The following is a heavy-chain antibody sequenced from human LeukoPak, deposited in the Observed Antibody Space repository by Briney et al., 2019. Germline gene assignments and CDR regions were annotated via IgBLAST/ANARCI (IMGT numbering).Heavy chain of an antibody. Sequence: GGSLRLSCAASGFTVSSSYMYWVRQAPGKGLEWVSFFYRGDSTYYAESVRGRFTISRDNSKNTLYLQMNSLRAEDTAVYYCAREDGWVYSSGWCAFDIWGQGTMVTVSS. D-gene: IGHD6-19*01. J-gene: IGHJ3*02. V-gene: IGHV3-53*01. CDR3: AREDGWVYSSGWCAFDI. CDR1: GFTVSSSY. CDR2: FYRGDST.